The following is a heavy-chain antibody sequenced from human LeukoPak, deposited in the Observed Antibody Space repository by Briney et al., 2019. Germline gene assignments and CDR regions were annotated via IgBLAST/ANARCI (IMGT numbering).Heavy chain of an antibody. CDR3: ARVEGRHIVVVTAPFDY. Sequence: GGSLRLSCAASGFTFSSYAMHWVRQAPGKGLEWVAVISYDGSNKYYADSVKGRFTISRDNSKNTLYLQMNSLRAEDTAMYYCARVEGRHIVVVTAPFDYWGQGTLVTVSS. CDR1: GFTFSSYA. CDR2: ISYDGSNK. D-gene: IGHD2-21*02. V-gene: IGHV3-30-3*01. J-gene: IGHJ4*02.